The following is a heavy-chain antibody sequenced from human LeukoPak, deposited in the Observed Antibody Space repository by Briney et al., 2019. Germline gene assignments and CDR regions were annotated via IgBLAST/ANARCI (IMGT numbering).Heavy chain of an antibody. Sequence: SETLSLTCTVSGGSISSYYWSWIRQPPGKGLEWIGYIYYSGSTNYNPSLKSRVTISVDTSKNQFSLKLSSVTAADTAVYYCAKGASRPQIGYCTNGVCQNFDYWGQGTLVTVSS. V-gene: IGHV4-59*01. CDR1: GGSISSYY. J-gene: IGHJ4*02. CDR2: IYYSGST. D-gene: IGHD2-8*01. CDR3: AKGASRPQIGYCTNGVCQNFDY.